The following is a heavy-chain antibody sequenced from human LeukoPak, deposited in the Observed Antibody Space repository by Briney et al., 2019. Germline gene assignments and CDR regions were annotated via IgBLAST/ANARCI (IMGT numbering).Heavy chain of an antibody. V-gene: IGHV3-74*01. Sequence: PGGSLRLSCAASGFTFSRYWMHWVRHAPGKGLMWVSRIESDGSSTSYADSVKGRFTISRDNAKNTLSLQMSSLRAEDTAVYYCARGFGSGSSLPFDYWGQGTLVTVSS. J-gene: IGHJ4*02. D-gene: IGHD3-10*01. CDR2: IESDGSST. CDR3: ARGFGSGSSLPFDY. CDR1: GFTFSRYW.